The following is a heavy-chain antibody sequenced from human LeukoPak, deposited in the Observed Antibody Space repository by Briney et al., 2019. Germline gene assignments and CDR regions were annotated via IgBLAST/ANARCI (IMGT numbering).Heavy chain of an antibody. V-gene: IGHV1-69*06. CDR1: GGTFSSYA. CDR2: IIPIIGTA. Sequence: GSSVKVSCKASGGTFSSYAISWVRQAPGQGLEWMGGIIPIIGTANYAQKFQGRVTITADKSTSTAYMELSSLRSEDTAVYYCARDKGGYSGYVSFDYWGQGTLVTVSS. J-gene: IGHJ4*02. CDR3: ARDKGGYSGYVSFDY. D-gene: IGHD5-12*01.